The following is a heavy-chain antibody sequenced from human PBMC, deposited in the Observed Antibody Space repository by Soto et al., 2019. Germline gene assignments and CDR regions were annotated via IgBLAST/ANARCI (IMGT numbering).Heavy chain of an antibody. Sequence: QVQLVQSGAEVKKPGASVKVSCKASGYTFTSYGISWVRQAPGQGLEWMGRISAYNGNTNYAQKLQGRVTMTTDTSSSTACMELRSLRSDDTAVYYCGRVVGALGPGFAPWGQGTLVTVSS. CDR3: GRVVGALGPGFAP. V-gene: IGHV1-18*01. J-gene: IGHJ5*02. CDR2: ISAYNGNT. D-gene: IGHD2-15*01. CDR1: GYTFTSYG.